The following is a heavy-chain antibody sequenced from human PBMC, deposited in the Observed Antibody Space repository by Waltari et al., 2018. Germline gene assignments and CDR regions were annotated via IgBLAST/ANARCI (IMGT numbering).Heavy chain of an antibody. CDR3: VRLEDCTGPGGNCYSGDSFAMDV. Sequence: QVQLQQWGAGLLQPSETLSLTCAVYGGSFRGYYWGWVRQPPGKGLEWIGEFNHNGNINRNPSLRSRVTMLVDTSKSQLSLKINSVTAADTAVYYCVRLEDCTGPGGNCYSGDSFAMDVWGQGTTVTVSS. V-gene: IGHV4-34*02. D-gene: IGHD2-8*02. CDR2: FNHNGNI. J-gene: IGHJ6*02. CDR1: GGSFRGYY.